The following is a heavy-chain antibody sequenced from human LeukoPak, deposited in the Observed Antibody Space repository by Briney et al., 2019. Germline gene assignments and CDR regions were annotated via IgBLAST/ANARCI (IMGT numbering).Heavy chain of an antibody. CDR2: IYYSGST. D-gene: IGHD1-26*01. CDR1: GGSISSGDYY. J-gene: IGHJ3*02. CDR3: ARDASIVGATKAFDI. V-gene: IGHV4-30-4*01. Sequence: SETLSLTCTVSGGSISSGDYYWSWIRQPPGKGLEWIGYIYYSGSTYYNPSLKSRVTISVDTSKNQFSLKLSSVTAADTAAYYCARDASIVGATKAFDIWGQGTMVTVSS.